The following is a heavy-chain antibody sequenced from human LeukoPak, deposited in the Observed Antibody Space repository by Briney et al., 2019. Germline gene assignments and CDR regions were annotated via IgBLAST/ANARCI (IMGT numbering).Heavy chain of an antibody. CDR3: ARDRPYDFWSGYRNPSAFDF. J-gene: IGHJ3*01. V-gene: IGHV3-48*03. Sequence: GGSLRLSCAASGFTFSSYEMNWVRQAPGKGLEWVSYISSSGSTIYYADSVKGRFTISRDNAKNSLYLQMNSLRTEDTAVYYCARDRPYDFWSGYRNPSAFDFWGQGTMVTVSS. CDR1: GFTFSSYE. CDR2: ISSSGSTI. D-gene: IGHD3-3*01.